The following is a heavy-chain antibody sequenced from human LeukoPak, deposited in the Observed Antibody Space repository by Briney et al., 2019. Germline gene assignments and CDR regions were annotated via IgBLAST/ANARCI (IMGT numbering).Heavy chain of an antibody. CDR1: GGSISSSNYY. V-gene: IGHV4-39*01. Sequence: SETLSLTCTVSGGSISSSNYYWGWIRQPPGKGLEWIGSIYYSGSTYYNPSLKRRVTISVDTSTNQFSLKLSSVTAADTAVYHCARQGDIFGVVVPFGYWGQGTLVTVSS. CDR2: IYYSGST. D-gene: IGHD3-3*01. CDR3: ARQGDIFGVVVPFGY. J-gene: IGHJ4*02.